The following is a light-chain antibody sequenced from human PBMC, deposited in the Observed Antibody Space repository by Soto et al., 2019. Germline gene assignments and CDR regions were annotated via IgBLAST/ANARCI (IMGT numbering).Light chain of an antibody. J-gene: IGKJ1*01. CDR2: DAS. V-gene: IGKV1-5*01. Sequence: DIQMTQSPSTLSASVGDRVSITCRASQSVDRYLAWYQQKPGKAPHLLIYDASSLESGVPSRFSGSGSGTEFTLTISSLQPDDFTTFYCQQYTDYTWTFGQGTKVEV. CDR1: QSVDRY. CDR3: QQYTDYTWT.